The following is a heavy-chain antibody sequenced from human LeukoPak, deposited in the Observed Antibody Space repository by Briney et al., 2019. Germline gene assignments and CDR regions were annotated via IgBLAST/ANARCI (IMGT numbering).Heavy chain of an antibody. CDR2: INHSGST. J-gene: IGHJ4*02. CDR3: ARGVAYSGSYFFY. Sequence: SETLSLTCAVYGGSFSGYYWSWIRQPPGKGLEWIGEINHSGSTNYNPSLKSRVTISVDTSKNQFSLKLSSVTAADTAVYYCARGVAYSGSYFFYWGQGTLVTVSS. V-gene: IGHV4-34*01. CDR1: GGSFSGYY. D-gene: IGHD1-26*01.